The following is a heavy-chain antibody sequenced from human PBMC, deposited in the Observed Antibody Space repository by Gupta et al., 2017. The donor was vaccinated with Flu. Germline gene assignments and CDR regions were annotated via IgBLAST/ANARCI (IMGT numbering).Heavy chain of an antibody. CDR2: ITQGGST. Sequence: SGFTWSWIRQSPGEGLEWIGEITQGGSTTYNPSLKSRVIISADTSKNQFSLRLTSVTAADTAIYFCARLLVEFYDSSPLDYWGPGTLVTVSS. D-gene: IGHD3-22*01. V-gene: IGHV4-34*01. CDR3: ARLLVEFYDSSPLDY. J-gene: IGHJ4*02. CDR1: SGFT.